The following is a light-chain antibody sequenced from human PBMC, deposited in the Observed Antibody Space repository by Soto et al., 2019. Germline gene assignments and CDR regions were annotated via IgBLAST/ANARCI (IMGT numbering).Light chain of an antibody. Sequence: EIVLTQSPGTLSLSPGERVTLSCRASQSVTRSFLAWYQQKPGQAPRLLIYGASSRATGIPDRFRGSGSGTDFTLTISRLEPEDFAVYYCHQYGSSPQAFGPGTKVDIK. J-gene: IGKJ3*01. V-gene: IGKV3-20*01. CDR2: GAS. CDR3: HQYGSSPQA. CDR1: QSVTRSF.